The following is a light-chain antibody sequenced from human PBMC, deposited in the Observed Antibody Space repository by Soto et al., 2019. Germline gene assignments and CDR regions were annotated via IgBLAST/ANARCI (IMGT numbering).Light chain of an antibody. CDR2: AAS. V-gene: IGKV1-39*01. Sequence: DIQMTQSPSSLSASLGDRVTITCRASQNINSHLNWYQQKPGKAPKDLIYAASRLQSGVPSRFSGSGSGTEFTLTISSLEPEDFATYYCQQSHITTLFTFGKGTKLEIK. CDR1: QNINSH. CDR3: QQSHITTLFT. J-gene: IGKJ2*01.